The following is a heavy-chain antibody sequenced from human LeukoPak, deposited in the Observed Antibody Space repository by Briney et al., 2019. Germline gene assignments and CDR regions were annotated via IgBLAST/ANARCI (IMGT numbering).Heavy chain of an antibody. CDR2: IYSGGST. J-gene: IGHJ4*02. V-gene: IGHV3-53*05. D-gene: IGHD3-9*01. CDR3: ARQVLTGYYVVDY. CDR1: GFTVSSNY. Sequence: GGSLRLSCAASGFTVSSNYMSWVRQAPGKGLEWVSVIYSGGSTYYADSVKGRFTISRDNSKNTLYLQMNNLKAEDTAVYYCARQVLTGYYVVDYWGQGTLVTVSS.